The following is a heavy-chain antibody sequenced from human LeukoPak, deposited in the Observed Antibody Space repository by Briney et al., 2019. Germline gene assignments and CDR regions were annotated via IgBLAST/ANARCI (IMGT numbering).Heavy chain of an antibody. D-gene: IGHD4-23*01. J-gene: IGHJ6*01. CDR1: GFSFSSYS. V-gene: IGHV3-21*01. Sequence: GGSLTLSCAASGFSFSSYSMNWVRQTPGKGLEWVSSISSSSNYIYYADSVKGRFTISRDNDKNSLYLQMNSLRAEDTAVYYCARVSTVEYGMDVWRQGTTVSVSS. CDR2: ISSSSNYI. CDR3: ARVSTVEYGMDV.